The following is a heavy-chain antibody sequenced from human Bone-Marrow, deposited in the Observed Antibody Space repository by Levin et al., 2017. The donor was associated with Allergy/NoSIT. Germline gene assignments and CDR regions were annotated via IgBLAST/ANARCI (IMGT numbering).Heavy chain of an antibody. Sequence: SVKVSCKASGGTFSSYAISWVRQAPGQGLEWMGRIIPILGIANYAQKFQGRVTITADKSTSTAYMELSSLRSEDTAVYYCARVEDDILTGYPLREAWGQGTLVTVSS. CDR1: GGTFSSYA. V-gene: IGHV1-69*04. CDR3: ARVEDDILTGYPLREA. J-gene: IGHJ5*02. D-gene: IGHD3-9*01. CDR2: IIPILGIA.